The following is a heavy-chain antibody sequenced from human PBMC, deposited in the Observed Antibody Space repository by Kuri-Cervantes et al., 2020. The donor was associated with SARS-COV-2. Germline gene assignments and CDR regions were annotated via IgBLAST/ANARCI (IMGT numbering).Heavy chain of an antibody. CDR1: GGTFSSYA. J-gene: IGHJ3*02. V-gene: IGHV1-69*10. Sequence: SVKVSCKASGGTFSSYAISWVRQAPGQGLEWMGGIIPILGIANYAQKFQGRVTITADKSTSTAYTELSSLRSEDTAVYYCARYPKGGRGDYDYVWGSYRDEMTRAFDIWGQGTTVTISS. D-gene: IGHD3-16*02. CDR3: ARYPKGGRGDYDYVWGSYRDEMTRAFDI. CDR2: IIPILGIA.